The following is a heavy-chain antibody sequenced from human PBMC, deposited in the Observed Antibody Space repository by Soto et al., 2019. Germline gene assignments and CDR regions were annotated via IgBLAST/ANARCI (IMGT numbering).Heavy chain of an antibody. J-gene: IGHJ4*02. CDR3: AATFYDYVWGIYRHSLEY. V-gene: IGHV1-58*01. D-gene: IGHD3-16*02. Sequence: QMQLVQSGPEVKKPGTSVKVSCKASGFTFTSSAVQWVRQARGQRLEWIGWVVVGSGNTNYAQKFQERVTITRDMATSTAYMELSSLRSEDTAVYYCAATFYDYVWGIYRHSLEYWGQGTLVTVSS. CDR1: GFTFTSSA. CDR2: VVVGSGNT.